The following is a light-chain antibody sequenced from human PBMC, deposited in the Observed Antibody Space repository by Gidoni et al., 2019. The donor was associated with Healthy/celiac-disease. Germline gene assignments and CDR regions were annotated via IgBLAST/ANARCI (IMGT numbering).Light chain of an antibody. CDR3: SSYAGSNNLV. V-gene: IGLV2-8*01. Sequence: QSALTQPPSASGSPGQSVTISFTGTSSDVGGYNYVSWYQQHPGKAPKLMIYEVRTRPSGVPDRFSGSKSGNTASLTVSGLQAEDEADYYRSSYAGSNNLVFGGGTKLTVL. J-gene: IGLJ2*01. CDR2: EVR. CDR1: SSDVGGYNY.